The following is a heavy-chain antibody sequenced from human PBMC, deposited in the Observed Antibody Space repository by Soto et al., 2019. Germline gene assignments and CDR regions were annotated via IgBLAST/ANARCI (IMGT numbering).Heavy chain of an antibody. CDR2: ISVYNGNT. CDR1: GYTFTSYG. D-gene: IGHD2-15*01. CDR3: AREGGGCSGGSCYIPETFDI. J-gene: IGHJ3*02. Sequence: QGQLVQSGAEVKKPGASVKVSCKASGYTFTSYGISWVRQAPGQGLEWMGWISVYNGNTNYAQKLQGRVSMTTDTSTSTAYMELRSLRSDDTAVYYCAREGGGCSGGSCYIPETFDIWGQGTLVTVSS. V-gene: IGHV1-18*01.